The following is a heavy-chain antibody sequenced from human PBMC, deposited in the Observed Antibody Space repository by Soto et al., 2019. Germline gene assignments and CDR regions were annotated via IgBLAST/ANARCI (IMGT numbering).Heavy chain of an antibody. J-gene: IGHJ5*02. CDR1: GGSISSGGYC. D-gene: IGHD3-10*01. V-gene: IGHV4-31*03. CDR3: ARAEVLLWFGELARFDP. Sequence: PSETLSLTCTVSGGSISSGGYCWSGIRQHPEKGLEWIGYIYYSGSTYYNPSLKSRVTISVDTSKNQFSLKLSSVTAADTAVYYCARAEVLLWFGELARFDPWGQGTMVTVSS. CDR2: IYYSGST.